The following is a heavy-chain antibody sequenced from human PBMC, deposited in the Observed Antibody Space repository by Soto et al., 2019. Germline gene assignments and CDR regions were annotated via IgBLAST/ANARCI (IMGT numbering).Heavy chain of an antibody. Sequence: ASLKVSCKASGYSFTSYAMHWVRQAPGQRLEWMGWINAGNGNTKYSQKFQGRVTITRDTSASTAYMELSSLRSEDTAVYYCARGSGYYYWDDYWGQGTLVTVSS. CDR1: GYSFTSYA. D-gene: IGHD3-22*01. J-gene: IGHJ4*02. CDR3: ARGSGYYYWDDY. V-gene: IGHV1-3*01. CDR2: INAGNGNT.